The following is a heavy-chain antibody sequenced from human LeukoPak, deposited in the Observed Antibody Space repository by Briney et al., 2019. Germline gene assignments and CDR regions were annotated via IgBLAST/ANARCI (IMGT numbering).Heavy chain of an antibody. Sequence: KPSEILSLTCTVSGGSISSYYWSWIRQPPGKGLEWIGYIFYSGYTNYNPSLKSRVTISVDTSKNQFSLKLSSVTAADTALYYCARSGSYDSSGYSNDYWGQGTLVTVSS. D-gene: IGHD3-22*01. CDR3: ARSGSYDSSGYSNDY. J-gene: IGHJ4*02. V-gene: IGHV4-59*01. CDR2: IFYSGYT. CDR1: GGSISSYY.